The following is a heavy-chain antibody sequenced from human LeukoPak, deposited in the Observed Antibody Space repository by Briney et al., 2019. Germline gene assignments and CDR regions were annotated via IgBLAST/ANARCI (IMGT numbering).Heavy chain of an antibody. J-gene: IGHJ5*02. CDR2: IYTSGST. Sequence: PSETLSLTCTVSGGSISSYYWSWIRQPAGKGLEWIGRIYTSGSTNYNPSLKSRVTMSVDTSKNEFSLRLSSVTAADTAVYYCARDPRWLTPDCSSASCYENYFDPWGPGTLVTVSS. D-gene: IGHD2-2*01. CDR3: ARDPRWLTPDCSSASCYENYFDP. V-gene: IGHV4-4*07. CDR1: GGSISSYY.